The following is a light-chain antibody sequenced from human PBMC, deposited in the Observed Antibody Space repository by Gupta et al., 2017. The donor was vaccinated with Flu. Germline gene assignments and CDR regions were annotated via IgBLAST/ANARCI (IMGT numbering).Light chain of an antibody. Sequence: QSVLTHPPSASGTPGHTVTLSCTGSTSNIGDNPVNWYQQLPGTAPKLLISDDSKRPSGVPDRFSGSKSGTSASLAITGLQSQDEADYYCAAWDGSLNGFVFGTGTQVTVL. V-gene: IGLV1-44*01. CDR3: AAWDGSLNGFV. CDR1: TSNIGDNP. CDR2: DDS. J-gene: IGLJ1*01.